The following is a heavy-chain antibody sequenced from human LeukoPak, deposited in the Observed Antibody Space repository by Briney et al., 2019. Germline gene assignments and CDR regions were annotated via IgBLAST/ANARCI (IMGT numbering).Heavy chain of an antibody. J-gene: IGHJ4*02. V-gene: IGHV3-30*02. CDR1: GFTFSSYG. CDR2: IRYDGSNK. Sequence: SGGSLRLSCAASGFTFSSYGMHWVRQAPGKGLEWVAFIRYDGSNKYYADSVKGRFTISRDNSKNTLYLQMNSLRAEDTAVYYCAKDELMGTIFGVAGDYWGQGTLVTVSS. CDR3: AKDELMGTIFGVAGDY. D-gene: IGHD3-3*01.